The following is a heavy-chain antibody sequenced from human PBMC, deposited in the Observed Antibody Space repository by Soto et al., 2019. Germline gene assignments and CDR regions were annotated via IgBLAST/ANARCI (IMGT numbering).Heavy chain of an antibody. CDR1: GFTFSNYA. CDR2: ISKIADLT. CDR3: AKKLDPSIVLMVYAIFDY. Sequence: GGSLRLSCVASGFTFSNYAMTWVRQAPGKGLEWVAVISKIADLTYYADSAKGRFTISRDNSKNTLYLQMNSLRAEDTAVYYCAKKLDPSIVLMVYAIFDYWGQGTLVTVSS. D-gene: IGHD2-8*01. V-gene: IGHV3-23*01. J-gene: IGHJ4*02.